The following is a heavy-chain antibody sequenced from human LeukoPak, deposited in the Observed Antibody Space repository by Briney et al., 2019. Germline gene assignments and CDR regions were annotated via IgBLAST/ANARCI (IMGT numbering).Heavy chain of an antibody. CDR1: GFTFSSYA. Sequence: GSLRLSCAASGFTFSSYAMSWVCQAPGKGLEWVSAISGSGGSTYYADSVKGRFTISRDNSKNTLYLQMNSLRAEDTAVYYCAKSDDSSGYSPEDYWGQGTLVTVSS. CDR2: ISGSGGST. V-gene: IGHV3-23*01. J-gene: IGHJ4*02. D-gene: IGHD3-22*01. CDR3: AKSDDSSGYSPEDY.